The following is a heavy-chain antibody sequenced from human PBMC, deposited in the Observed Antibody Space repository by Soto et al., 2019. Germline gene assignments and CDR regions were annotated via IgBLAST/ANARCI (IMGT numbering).Heavy chain of an antibody. CDR3: ARGRGFWSGYSTDDDAFDI. D-gene: IGHD3-3*01. Sequence: GASVKVSCKASGYTFTSYVISWVRQAPGQGLEWMGWISAYNGNTNYAQKLQGRVTMTTDTSTSTAYMELRSLRSDDTSVYYCARGRGFWSGYSTDDDAFDIWGQGTMVTVSS. CDR2: ISAYNGNT. J-gene: IGHJ3*02. V-gene: IGHV1-18*01. CDR1: GYTFTSYV.